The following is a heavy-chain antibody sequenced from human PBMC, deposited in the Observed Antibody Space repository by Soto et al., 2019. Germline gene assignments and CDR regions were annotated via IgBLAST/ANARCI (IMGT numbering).Heavy chain of an antibody. V-gene: IGHV4-31*03. CDR2: IYYSGST. CDR1: RCALSRGGYY. CDR3: ARHPAAGGYYYYYYYMDV. J-gene: IGHJ6*03. Sequence: TPSPTFTFSRCALSRGGYYLGVVRPQPREGLEWIGYIYYSGSTYYNPSLKSRVTISVDTSKNQFSLKLSSVTAADTAVYYCARHPAAGGYYYYYYYMDVWGKGTTVTVSS. D-gene: IGHD6-13*01.